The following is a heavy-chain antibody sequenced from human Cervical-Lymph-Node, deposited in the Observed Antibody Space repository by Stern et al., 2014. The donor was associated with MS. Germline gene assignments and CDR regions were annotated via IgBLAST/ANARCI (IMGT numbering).Heavy chain of an antibody. CDR2: ISGSGGNT. CDR3: TKGFTVTGTGYGVDV. D-gene: IGHD6-19*01. CDR1: GFTFSNYA. Sequence: EVQLVESGGGVVQPGGSLRLSCAPSGFTFSNYAMSWIRQAPGKGLEWIASISGSGGNTFYADSVKGRFTISRGNSQNTIEMHMHSLRAEDSALYYCTKGFTVTGTGYGVDVWGQGTTVTVSS. V-gene: IGHV3-23*04. J-gene: IGHJ6*02.